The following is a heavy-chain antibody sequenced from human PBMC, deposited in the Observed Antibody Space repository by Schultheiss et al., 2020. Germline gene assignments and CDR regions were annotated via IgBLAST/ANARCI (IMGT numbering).Heavy chain of an antibody. J-gene: IGHJ1*01. CDR2: IYNSGSA. CDR1: GGSVSSGGYY. Sequence: SETLSLTCSVSGGSVSSGGYYWSWIRQHPGKGLEWIGYIYNSGSAYYNPSLKSRLSISVDTSENQFSLKLRSVTAADTAVYYCARTNRGYYDSAWGIYRYLTRAEYFHHWGQGTLVTVSS. V-gene: IGHV4-30-4*08. CDR3: ARTNRGYYDSAWGIYRYLTRAEYFHH. D-gene: IGHD3-16*02.